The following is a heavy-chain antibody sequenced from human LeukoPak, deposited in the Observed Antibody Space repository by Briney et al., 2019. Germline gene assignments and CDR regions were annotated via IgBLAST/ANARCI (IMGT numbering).Heavy chain of an antibody. Sequence: ASVKVSCKASGYRFISNYIQWVRQAPGLGPEWMGWMHPGNGNTRYAEKFQGRVTMTRDTSINTASMDLSSLRSDDTAVYYCAREGSYCVGGDCYSFDFWGQGTLITVSS. CDR2: MHPGNGNT. J-gene: IGHJ4*02. CDR1: GYRFISNY. V-gene: IGHV1-2*02. CDR3: AREGSYCVGGDCYSFDF. D-gene: IGHD2-21*02.